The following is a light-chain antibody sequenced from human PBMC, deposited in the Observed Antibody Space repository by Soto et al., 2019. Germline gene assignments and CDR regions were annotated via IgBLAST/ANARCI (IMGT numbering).Light chain of an antibody. CDR2: DAS. CDR1: QSVSGY. CDR3: QQRSNWPST. J-gene: IGKJ4*01. V-gene: IGKV3-11*01. Sequence: EIVLTQSRAILSSSPGERANFSFRASQSVSGYLAWYQQKRGQAPRLVMYDASNRATGIPARFSGSGSGTDITLTISSLEPEDFAVYYCQQRSNWPSTFGGGTKVEIK.